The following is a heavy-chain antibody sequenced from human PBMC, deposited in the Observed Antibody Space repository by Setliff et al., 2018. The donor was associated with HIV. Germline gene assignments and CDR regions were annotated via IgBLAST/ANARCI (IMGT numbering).Heavy chain of an antibody. J-gene: IGHJ4*02. D-gene: IGHD3-16*01. Sequence: KASGTLSLTCTVSGDSFKSSRYYWGWIRQPPGKGLEWIGNIHYGGYFWYSPSLKSRVTISVDTSKNQFSLKLSSVTAADTAVYYCARPALGIGGGSRFDNWGQGIRVTVSS. V-gene: IGHV4-39*01. CDR3: ARPALGIGGGSRFDN. CDR2: IHYGGYF. CDR1: GDSFKSSRYY.